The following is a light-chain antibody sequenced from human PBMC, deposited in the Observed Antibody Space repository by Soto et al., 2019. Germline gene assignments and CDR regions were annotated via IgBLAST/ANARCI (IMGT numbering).Light chain of an antibody. J-gene: IGLJ2*01. CDR2: GNS. V-gene: IGLV1-40*01. CDR1: SSNIGAGYD. Sequence: QSVLTQPPSVSGAPGQRVTISCTGSSSNIGAGYDVHWYQQHPGTAPKLLIYGNSNRPSGVPDRFSGFKSGTSASLAITGLQDEDDADYYCQSYDSSLSSVVFGTGTKLTVL. CDR3: QSYDSSLSSVV.